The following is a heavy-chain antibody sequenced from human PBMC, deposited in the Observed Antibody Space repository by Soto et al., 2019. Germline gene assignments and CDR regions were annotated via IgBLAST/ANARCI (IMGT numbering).Heavy chain of an antibody. CDR2: ISYDGSNK. CDR1: GFTFSSYG. V-gene: IGHV3-30*18. Sequence: GGSLRLSCAASGFTFSSYGMHWVRQAPGKGLEWVAVISYDGSNKYYADSVKGRFTISRDNSKNTLYLQMNSLRAEDTAVYYCAKDLESTGHPSPKRVYYYYGMDVWGQGTTVTVSS. D-gene: IGHD1-1*01. CDR3: AKDLESTGHPSPKRVYYYYGMDV. J-gene: IGHJ6*02.